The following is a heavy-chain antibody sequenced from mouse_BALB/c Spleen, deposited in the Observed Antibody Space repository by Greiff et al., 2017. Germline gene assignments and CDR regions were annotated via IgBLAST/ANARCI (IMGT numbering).Heavy chain of an antibody. J-gene: IGHJ4*01. CDR1: GYTFTDYA. CDR2: ISTYYGDA. Sequence: QVQLQQSGAELVRPGVSVKISCKGSGYTFTDYAMHWVKQSHAKSLEWIGVISTYYGDASYNQKFKGKATMTVDKSSSTAYMELARLTSEDSAIYYCARGGAYYRYAMDYWGQGTSVTVSS. CDR3: ARGGAYYRYAMDY. V-gene: IGHV1S137*01. D-gene: IGHD2-14*01.